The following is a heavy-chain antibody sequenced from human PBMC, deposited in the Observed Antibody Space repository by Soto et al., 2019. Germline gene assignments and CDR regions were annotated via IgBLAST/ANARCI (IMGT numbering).Heavy chain of an antibody. CDR1: GDTFSNHT. CDR2: IIPILGVA. V-gene: IGHV1-69*02. D-gene: IGHD4-17*01. Sequence: QVQLVQSGAEVKKPGSSVKVSCKASGDTFSNHTISWVRQAPGQGHEWMGSIIPILGVANYAQKFQGRVTITADKSTSTAYRALSRLRSADPAVYYCACVAEMGTVTKGYYYYMYVWWKGTTVTVSS. CDR3: ACVAEMGTVTKGYYYYMYV. J-gene: IGHJ6*03.